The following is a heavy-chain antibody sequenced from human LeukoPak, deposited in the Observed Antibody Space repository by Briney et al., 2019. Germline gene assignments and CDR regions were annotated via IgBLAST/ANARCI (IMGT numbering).Heavy chain of an antibody. Sequence: ASVKVSFKASGSTFTGYYMHWVRQAPGQGLEWMGWINPNSGGRNYAQKFQGRVSMTRDTSISTAYMELSRLRSDDTAVYYCARDGGYDSGYYYYYYGMDVWGQGTTVTVSS. D-gene: IGHD5-12*01. CDR2: INPNSGGR. CDR1: GSTFTGYY. V-gene: IGHV1-2*02. J-gene: IGHJ6*02. CDR3: ARDGGYDSGYYYYYYGMDV.